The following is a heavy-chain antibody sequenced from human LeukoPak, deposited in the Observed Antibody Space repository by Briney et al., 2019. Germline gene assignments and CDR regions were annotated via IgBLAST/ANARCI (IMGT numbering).Heavy chain of an antibody. Sequence: SETLSLTCAVYGGSFSGYYWSWIRQPPGKGLEWIGEINHSVSTNYNPSLKSRVTISVDTSKNQFSLKLSSVTAADTALYYCARGFAASCYDYWGQGTMVTVSS. CDR1: GGSFSGYY. J-gene: IGHJ4*02. CDR2: INHSVST. D-gene: IGHD2-2*01. CDR3: ARGFAASCYDY. V-gene: IGHV4-34*01.